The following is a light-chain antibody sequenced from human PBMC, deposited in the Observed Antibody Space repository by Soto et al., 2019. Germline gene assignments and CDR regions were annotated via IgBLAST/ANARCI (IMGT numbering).Light chain of an antibody. J-gene: IGLJ1*01. CDR1: KSDVGSYNR. CDR3: SSYTSSSTYV. Sequence: SLLPQPPPLSGSPVQSVTLSLTGNKSDVGSYNRVSWYQQPPGTAPKLMISEVSNRPSGVPDRFSGSKSGNTASLTISGLQAEDEADYYCSSYTSSSTYVFGTGTKVTVL. CDR2: EVS. V-gene: IGLV2-18*02.